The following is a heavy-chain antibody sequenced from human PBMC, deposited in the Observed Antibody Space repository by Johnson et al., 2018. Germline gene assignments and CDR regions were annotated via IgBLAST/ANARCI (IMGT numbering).Heavy chain of an antibody. V-gene: IGHV3-74*01. Sequence: EVQLVETGGGLVQPGGSLRLSCEASGFTFSRYWMHWVRQVPGTGLVWVSRLNLYGTYPDYADSVKGRFTISRDDAKNTLYLQMNSLRADDTAVYYWVRGSGGWSGSDYWGKGTLVTVSS. CDR1: GFTFSRYW. J-gene: IGHJ4*02. D-gene: IGHD3-10*01. CDR2: LNLYGTYP. CDR3: VRGSGGWSGSDY.